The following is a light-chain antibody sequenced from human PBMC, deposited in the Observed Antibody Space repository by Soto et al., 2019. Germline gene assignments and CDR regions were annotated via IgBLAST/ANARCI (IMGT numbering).Light chain of an antibody. J-gene: IGKJ1*01. V-gene: IGKV3-20*01. CDR1: HSVSSN. Sequence: EIVLTQSPATLSLSPGDRATLSCRASHSVSSNLAWYQQKPGQAPRFLIYGASTRASDTPARFSGSGSVTEFTLTISRLEPEDVAVYYCQQYGSLSWTFGQGTKVDIK. CDR2: GAS. CDR3: QQYGSLSWT.